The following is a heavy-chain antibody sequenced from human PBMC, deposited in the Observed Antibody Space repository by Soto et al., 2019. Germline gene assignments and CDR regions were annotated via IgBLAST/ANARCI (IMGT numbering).Heavy chain of an antibody. D-gene: IGHD1-26*01. CDR2: VTPYKADT. Sequence: QAQLVQSGAEVKKSGASVRVSCKASGYTLTNYGVTWVRQAPGQGLEWLGRVTPYKADTNSAQNLQGRVTMATDTSTNTASLELRSMRSDDTAVYFWATDAPSNSANLYAFDIWGQGTMVPVSA. CDR3: ATDAPSNSANLYAFDI. J-gene: IGHJ3*02. V-gene: IGHV1-18*04. CDR1: GYTLTNYG.